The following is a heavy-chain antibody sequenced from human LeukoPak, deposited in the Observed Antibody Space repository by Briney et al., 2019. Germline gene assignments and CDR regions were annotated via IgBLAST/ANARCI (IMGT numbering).Heavy chain of an antibody. D-gene: IGHD6-19*01. J-gene: IGHJ4*02. V-gene: IGHV3-72*01. CDR2: IRKEDDSYIT. CDR3: ARAYSSGWEVSDY. CDR1: GFSFSDHY. Sequence: PGGSLRLSCAASGFSFSDHYMDWVRQAPGKGLEWVGRIRKEDDSYITQYAASVKDRFIISRDDSKSSLYLQMNSLKTEDTAVYFCARAYSSGWEVSDYWGQGTLATVSS.